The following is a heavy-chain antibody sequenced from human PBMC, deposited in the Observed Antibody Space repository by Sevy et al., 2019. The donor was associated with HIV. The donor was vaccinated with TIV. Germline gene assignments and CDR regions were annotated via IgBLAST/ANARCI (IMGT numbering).Heavy chain of an antibody. D-gene: IGHD4-17*01. CDR3: ARDYGGDSVSLRY. V-gene: IGHV1-8*01. J-gene: IGHJ4*02. CDR2: MNPNNGDT. Sequence: ASVKVSCKASGYSFASYDINWVRQATGQGLEWMGQMNPNNGDTVYTQKFQGRLTMTRDTSITTAYMELSNLRSEDTAVYYCARDYGGDSVSLRYWGQGTLVTVSS. CDR1: GYSFASYD.